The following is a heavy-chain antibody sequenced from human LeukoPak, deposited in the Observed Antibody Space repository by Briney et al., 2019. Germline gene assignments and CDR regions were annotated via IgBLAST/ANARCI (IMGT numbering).Heavy chain of an antibody. J-gene: IGHJ5*02. CDR3: ARDFRAAMVSDWFDP. V-gene: IGHV1-2*02. Sequence: ASVTVSCKASGYTFTGYYMHWVRQAPGQGLEWMGWINPNSGGTNYAQKFQGRVTMTRDTSISTAYMELSRLRSDDTAVYYCARDFRAAMVSDWFDPWGQGTLVTVSS. D-gene: IGHD5-18*01. CDR2: INPNSGGT. CDR1: GYTFTGYY.